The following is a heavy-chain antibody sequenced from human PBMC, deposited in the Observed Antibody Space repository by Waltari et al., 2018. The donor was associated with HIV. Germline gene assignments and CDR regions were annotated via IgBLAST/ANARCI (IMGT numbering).Heavy chain of an antibody. J-gene: IGHJ4*02. CDR3: ARHTGRGGYFNPLGIGTHDY. V-gene: IGHV4-39*01. D-gene: IGHD3-9*01. CDR2: IYYSGRS. Sequence: QLQLQESGPGLVKPSETLSLTCTVSGGSISSSSYYWGWIRQPPGKGLEWIGSIYYSGRSYATPSLMSRVAISVDTSKNEFSLKLSFVTAADTAVYYCARHTGRGGYFNPLGIGTHDYWGQGTLVTVSS. CDR1: GGSISSSSYY.